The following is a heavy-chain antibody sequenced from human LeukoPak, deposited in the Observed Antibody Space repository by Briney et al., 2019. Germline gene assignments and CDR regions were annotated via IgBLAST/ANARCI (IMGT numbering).Heavy chain of an antibody. V-gene: IGHV5-51*01. CDR2: IYPGDSDT. CDR3: ARQYSGYDYTPFDY. D-gene: IGHD5-12*01. J-gene: IGHJ4*02. CDR1: GNSFTKYW. Sequence: GESLKISCKDSGNSFTKYWIGWVRQMPGKGLEWMGIIYPGDSDTRYSPSFQGQVTISVDKSISTAYLQWSSLKASDTAMYYCARQYSGYDYTPFDYWGQGTLVTVSS.